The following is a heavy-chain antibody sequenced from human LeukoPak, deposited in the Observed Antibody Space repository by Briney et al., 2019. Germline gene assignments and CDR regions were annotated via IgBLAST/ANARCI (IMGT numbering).Heavy chain of an antibody. CDR3: TTDSSSWLGVFDY. J-gene: IGHJ4*02. D-gene: IGHD6-13*01. CDR1: GFTSSNAW. CDR2: IKSKTDGGTT. Sequence: GGSLRLSCAASGFTSSNAWMNWVRQAPGKGLEWVGRIKSKTDGGTTDYAAPVKGRFTISRDDSQNTLYLQMNSLKTEDTAVYYCTTDSSSWLGVFDYWGQGTLVTVSS. V-gene: IGHV3-15*01.